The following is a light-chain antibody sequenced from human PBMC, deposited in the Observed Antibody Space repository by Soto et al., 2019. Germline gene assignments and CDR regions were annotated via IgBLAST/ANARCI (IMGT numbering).Light chain of an antibody. J-gene: IGKJ5*01. CDR1: QNIYTW. CDR2: KAS. V-gene: IGKV1-5*03. Sequence: DYQVTQSPSTLSASVGDRVTITCRASQNIYTWLAWYQQKPGIAPKLLIHKASTLESGVPSRFSGSGSGTDFTLTISSLQPEDFATYYCQQSYSTPLITFGQGTRLEIK. CDR3: QQSYSTPLIT.